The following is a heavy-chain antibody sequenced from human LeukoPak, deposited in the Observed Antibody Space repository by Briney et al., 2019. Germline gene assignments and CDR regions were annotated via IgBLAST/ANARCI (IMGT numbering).Heavy chain of an antibody. CDR2: IKGDGSGA. J-gene: IGHJ5*02. Sequence: GGSLRLSCAASGFTFSAYWMHWVRQAPGKGLVWVSRIKGDGSGASSADSVKGRFTISRDNAKNTLYLEMNSLRGDDTAVYYCACTSRPIDAWGQGTLVTAFS. D-gene: IGHD2-8*01. CDR3: ACTSRPIDA. V-gene: IGHV3-74*01. CDR1: GFTFSAYW.